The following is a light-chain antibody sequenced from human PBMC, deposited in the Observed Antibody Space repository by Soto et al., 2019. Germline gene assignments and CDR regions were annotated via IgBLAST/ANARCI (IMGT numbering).Light chain of an antibody. Sequence: EIVLTQSPATLSLSPGERATLSCRASQSVSTYLAWYQQKPGQSPRLLIYHTSNRATGIPARFSGSGSGTDFTLTISSLEPEDFAVYYCQQRSNWPPSFGPGTKVDI. V-gene: IGKV3-11*01. CDR1: QSVSTY. J-gene: IGKJ3*01. CDR2: HTS. CDR3: QQRSNWPPS.